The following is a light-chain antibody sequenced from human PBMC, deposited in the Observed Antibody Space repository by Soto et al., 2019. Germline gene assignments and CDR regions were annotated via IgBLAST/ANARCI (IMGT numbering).Light chain of an antibody. CDR1: HDISDY. CDR2: EAS. CDR3: QQYDNLPIT. Sequence: DIQMTQSPSSLSASLGDRVTITCQASHDISDYLNWYQQKPGKAPKLLIYEASILETGVPSRFSGSGSGTDFTFTISSLQAEDIATYYCQQYDNLPITFGQGTRLDIQ. J-gene: IGKJ5*01. V-gene: IGKV1-33*01.